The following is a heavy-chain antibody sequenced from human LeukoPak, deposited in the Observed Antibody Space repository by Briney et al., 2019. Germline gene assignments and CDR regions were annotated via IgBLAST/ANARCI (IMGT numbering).Heavy chain of an antibody. CDR1: GFTFSSYS. V-gene: IGHV3-21*01. CDR2: ISSSSSYI. D-gene: IGHD2-2*01. Sequence: GGSLRLSCAASGFTFSSYSMNWVRQAPGKGLEWVSSISSSSSYIYYADSVKGRFTISRDNAKNSLYLQMNSLRAEDTAVYYYARGPRNIVPAAMYTLFDYWGQGTLVTVCS. CDR3: ARGPRNIVPAAMYTLFDY. J-gene: IGHJ4*02.